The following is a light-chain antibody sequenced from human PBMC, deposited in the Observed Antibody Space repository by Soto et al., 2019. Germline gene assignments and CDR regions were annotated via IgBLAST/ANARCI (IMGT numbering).Light chain of an antibody. V-gene: IGLV2-14*01. J-gene: IGLJ1*01. CDR2: GVS. CDR1: SSDIGRYNY. CDR3: SSYISSSTYV. Sequence: QSVLTQPASVSGSPGQSITISCIGTSSDIGRYNYVSWYQQYPGKAPKFMIYGVSNRPSGVSNRFSGSKSGNTASLTISGLQAEDEADYYCSSYISSSTYVFGTGTKVTVL.